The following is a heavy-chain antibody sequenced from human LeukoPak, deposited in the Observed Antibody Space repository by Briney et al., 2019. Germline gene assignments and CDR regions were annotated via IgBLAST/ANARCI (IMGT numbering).Heavy chain of an antibody. CDR1: GFTFSSYS. CDR3: ARARTHGFDAFDI. CDR2: ISSSSSYI. V-gene: IGHV3-21*01. J-gene: IGHJ3*02. D-gene: IGHD1-14*01. Sequence: GGSLRLSCAASGFTFSSYSMNWVRQAPGKGLEWVSSISSSSSYIYYADSVKGRFTISRDNAKNSLYLQMNSLRAEDTAVYYCARARTHGFDAFDIWGQGTMVTVSS.